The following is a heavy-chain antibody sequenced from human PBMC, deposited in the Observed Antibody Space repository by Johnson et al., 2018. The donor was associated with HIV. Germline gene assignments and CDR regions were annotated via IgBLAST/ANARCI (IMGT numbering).Heavy chain of an antibody. CDR2: IKQDGSEK. Sequence: VQLVESGGGLVQPGGSLRLSCAASGFTFSSYWMSWVRQAPGKGLEWVANIKQDGSEKYYVDSVKGRFPISRDNAKNSLYLQMNSLRAEDTAVYYCARVLFNFWSGYSDAFDIWGQGTMVTVSS. V-gene: IGHV3-7*01. CDR1: GFTFSSYW. J-gene: IGHJ3*02. CDR3: ARVLFNFWSGYSDAFDI. D-gene: IGHD3-3*01.